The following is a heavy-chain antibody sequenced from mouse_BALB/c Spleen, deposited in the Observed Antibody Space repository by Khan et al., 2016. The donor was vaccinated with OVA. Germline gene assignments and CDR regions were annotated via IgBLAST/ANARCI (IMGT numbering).Heavy chain of an antibody. CDR3: ARMDTASLDY. CDR1: GYTFTDHY. J-gene: IGHJ2*01. D-gene: IGHD6-2*01. CDR2: IYPGSGNT. Sequence: QVQLQQSGAELARPGASVKLSCKASGYTFTDHYITWVKQRTGQGLEWIGEIYPGSGNTYYNENFKGKATLTADKSSSTAYMHLSSLTSEDSADYFCARMDTASLDYWGQGTTLTVSS. V-gene: IGHV1-77*01.